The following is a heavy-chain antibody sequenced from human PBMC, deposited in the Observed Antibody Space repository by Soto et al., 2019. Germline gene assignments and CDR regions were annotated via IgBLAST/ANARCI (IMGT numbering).Heavy chain of an antibody. V-gene: IGHV5-51*01. D-gene: IGHD3-16*01. J-gene: IGHJ6*02. Sequence: PGESLKISCKGSGYRFTDYWIAWVRQMPGKGLECMGIIFPDDSDTRYSPSFQGQVTFSADKSISTAYLQWSSLKASDSAMYYCARPTWGRGGMDVWGQGTTVTVSS. CDR2: IFPDDSDT. CDR3: ARPTWGRGGMDV. CDR1: GYRFTDYW.